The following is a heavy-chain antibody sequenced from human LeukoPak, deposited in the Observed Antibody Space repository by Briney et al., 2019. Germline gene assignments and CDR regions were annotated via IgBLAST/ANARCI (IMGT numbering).Heavy chain of an antibody. CDR3: ARDRAVVTIFGVVGY. CDR2: ISGNGGRT. Sequence: GGSLRLSCAASGFTFSSYAMSWVRQAPGKGLEWVSVISGNGGRTYYADSVKGRFTISRDNSKNTLYLQMNSLRAEDTAVYYCARDRAVVTIFGVVGYWGQGTLVTVSS. J-gene: IGHJ4*02. D-gene: IGHD3-3*01. V-gene: IGHV3-23*01. CDR1: GFTFSSYA.